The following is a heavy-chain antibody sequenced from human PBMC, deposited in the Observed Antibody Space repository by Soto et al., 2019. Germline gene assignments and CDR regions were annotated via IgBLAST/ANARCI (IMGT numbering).Heavy chain of an antibody. D-gene: IGHD1-26*01. V-gene: IGHV1-2*02. J-gene: IGHJ4*02. CDR2: IGPESGAT. Sequence: ASVKVSCKASGYTFTGHYIHWVRQAPEQGPEWMGEIGPESGATRYAQRFQGRVTMTRDMSITTVYMEMNNLSPDDTAVYYCGRGRSGQIVVFYWGQGTPVTVSS. CDR1: GYTFTGHY. CDR3: GRGRSGQIVVFY.